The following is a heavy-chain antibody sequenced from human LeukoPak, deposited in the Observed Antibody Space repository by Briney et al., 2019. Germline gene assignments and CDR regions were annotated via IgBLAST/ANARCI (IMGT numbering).Heavy chain of an antibody. D-gene: IGHD5-18*01. CDR2: IWYGGSNK. CDR3: ARDSDTAMVDY. CDR1: GFTFSSYG. V-gene: IGHV3-33*01. J-gene: IGHJ4*02. Sequence: PGRSLRLSCAASGFTFSSYGMHWVRQAPGKGLEWVAVIWYGGSNKYYADSVKGRFTISRDNSKNTLYLQMNSLRAEDTAVYYCARDSDTAMVDYWGQGTLVTVSS.